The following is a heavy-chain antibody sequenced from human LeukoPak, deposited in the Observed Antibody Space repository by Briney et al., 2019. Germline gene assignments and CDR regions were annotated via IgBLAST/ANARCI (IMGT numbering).Heavy chain of an antibody. J-gene: IGHJ4*02. Sequence: PGRSLRLSCAVSGFSFSSYGIHWVRHAPGKGLEWVAVISYDGSNKNYADSVKGRFTISRDNSKNTLYLQMNSLRAEDTAVYYCAKEKDRYSSSWSHFDYWGQGTLVTVSS. V-gene: IGHV3-30*18. CDR1: GFSFSSYG. CDR2: ISYDGSNK. CDR3: AKEKDRYSSSWSHFDY. D-gene: IGHD6-13*01.